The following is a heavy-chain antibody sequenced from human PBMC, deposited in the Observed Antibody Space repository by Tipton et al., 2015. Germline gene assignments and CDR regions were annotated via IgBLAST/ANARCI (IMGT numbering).Heavy chain of an antibody. CDR3: ARQRGDFFVL. J-gene: IGHJ4*02. CDR2: IYPGDADA. Sequence: QLVQSGGEVKKPGESLKISCKVSGYTFSNHWIGWVRQMPGKGLEWMGIIYPGDADARVSPSFQGQVTISADKSISTAYLQWSSLRASDSAMFYCARQRGDFFVLCGQGTLVTVSA. D-gene: IGHD3-3*01. V-gene: IGHV5-51*01. CDR1: GYTFSNHW.